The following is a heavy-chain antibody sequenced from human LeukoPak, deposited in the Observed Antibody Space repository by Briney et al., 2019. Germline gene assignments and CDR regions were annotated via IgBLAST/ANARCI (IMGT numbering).Heavy chain of an antibody. CDR3: ARDRGLRWWNRPYFDY. CDR2: IYYSGST. V-gene: IGHV4-59*01. D-gene: IGHD4-23*01. J-gene: IGHJ4*02. CDR1: GGSISSYY. Sequence: SETLSLTCTVSGGSISSYYWSWIRQPPGKGLEWFGYIYYSGSTNYNPSLKSRVTISVDTSKNQFSLKLSSVTAADTAVYYCARDRGLRWWNRPYFDYWGQGTLVTVSS.